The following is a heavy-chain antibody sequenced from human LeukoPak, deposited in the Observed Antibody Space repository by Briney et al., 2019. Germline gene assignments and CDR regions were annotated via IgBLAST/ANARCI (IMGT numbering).Heavy chain of an antibody. CDR1: GFTFSSYS. CDR2: ISSSSSYI. J-gene: IGHJ4*02. Sequence: PGGSLRLSCAASGFTFSSYSVNWVRQAPGKGLEWVSSISSSSSYIYYADSVKGRFTISRDNAKNSLYLQMNSLRAEDTAVYYCAREPEFLSSFDYWGQGTLVTVSS. V-gene: IGHV3-21*01. D-gene: IGHD3-16*02. CDR3: AREPEFLSSFDY.